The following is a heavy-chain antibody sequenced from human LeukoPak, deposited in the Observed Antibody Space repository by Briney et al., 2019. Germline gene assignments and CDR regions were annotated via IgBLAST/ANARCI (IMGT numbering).Heavy chain of an antibody. J-gene: IGHJ4*02. D-gene: IGHD3-22*01. Sequence: SVTLSLTCTVSGGSISSNYWSWIRQPPGKGLEWIGYIYYSGSTNYNPSLKSRVTISVDTSKNQFSLKLSSVTAADTAVYYCARSFGITMIDWGQGTLVTVSS. CDR2: IYYSGST. V-gene: IGHV4-59*01. CDR1: GGSISSNY. CDR3: ARSFGITMID.